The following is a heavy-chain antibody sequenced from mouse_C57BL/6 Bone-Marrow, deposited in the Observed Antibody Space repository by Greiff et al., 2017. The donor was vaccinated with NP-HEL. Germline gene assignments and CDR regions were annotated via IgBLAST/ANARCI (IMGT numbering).Heavy chain of an antibody. J-gene: IGHJ3*01. CDR3: ARNYGSSYPAWFAY. D-gene: IGHD1-1*01. V-gene: IGHV1-81*01. Sequence: VQLQQSGAELARPGASVKLSCKASGYTFTSYGISWVKQRPGQGLEWIGEIYPRSGNTYYNEKFKGKATLTAEKSSSTAYMELRSLTSEDSAVYFCARNYGSSYPAWFAYWGQGTLVTVSA. CDR2: IYPRSGNT. CDR1: GYTFTSYG.